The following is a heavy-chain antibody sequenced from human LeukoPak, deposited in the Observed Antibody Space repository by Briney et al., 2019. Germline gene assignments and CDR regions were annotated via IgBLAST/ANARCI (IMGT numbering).Heavy chain of an antibody. CDR3: AKVDSSGWYPEDAFDV. J-gene: IGHJ3*01. V-gene: IGHV3-23*01. Sequence: PGGSLRLSCGASGFSFSSYAMSWVRQSPGKGLEWVSSIRVSGADIYYAVSVKGRFTNPRDKSKNTLYLQMTSLRAEDTAVYYCAKVDSSGWYPEDAFDVWGLGTTVTVS. CDR2: IRVSGADI. D-gene: IGHD6-19*01. CDR1: GFSFSSYA.